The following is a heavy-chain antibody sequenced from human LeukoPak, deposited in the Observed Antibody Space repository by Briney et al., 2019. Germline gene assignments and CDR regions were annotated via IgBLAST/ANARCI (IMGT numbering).Heavy chain of an antibody. Sequence: GSLRLSCAASGFTFSSYAMSWVRQAPGKGLEWVSAISGSGGSAYYADSVKGRFTISRDNSKNTLYLQMNSLRAEDTAVYYCARFFWSGFGPRPGMDVWGQGTTVTVSS. V-gene: IGHV3-23*01. D-gene: IGHD3-3*01. J-gene: IGHJ6*02. CDR3: ARFFWSGFGPRPGMDV. CDR2: ISGSGGSA. CDR1: GFTFSSYA.